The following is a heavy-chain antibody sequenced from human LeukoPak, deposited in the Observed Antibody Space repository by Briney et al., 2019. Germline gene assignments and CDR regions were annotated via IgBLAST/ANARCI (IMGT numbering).Heavy chain of an antibody. CDR3: ARDPLRYLRVGHYDC. CDR2: IDYDSSHI. V-gene: IGHV3-21*01. J-gene: IGHJ4*02. CDR1: GFTFSTSA. D-gene: IGHD3-9*01. Sequence: GESLRLSCAASGFTFSTSAMNWVRQVPGKGLEWVSSIDYDSSHIYYAASVRGRFTISRDNARNSVYLQMNSLRVEDTAVYYCARDPLRYLRVGHYDCWAQGTLVAVSS.